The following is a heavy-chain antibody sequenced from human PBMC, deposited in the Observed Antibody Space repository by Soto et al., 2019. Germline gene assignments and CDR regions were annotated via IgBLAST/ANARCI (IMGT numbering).Heavy chain of an antibody. CDR1: GGSFSGYY. V-gene: IGHV4-34*01. D-gene: IGHD1-26*01. CDR2: INHSGST. CDR3: ARGCSYYYFDY. J-gene: IGHJ4*02. Sequence: QVQLQQWGAGLLKPSETLSLTCAVYGGSFSGYYWSWIRQPPGKGLEWIGEINHSGSTNYNPSLKSRVTISVDTSKNQFSLKLSSVTTADTAVYYCARGCSYYYFDYWGQGTLVTVSS.